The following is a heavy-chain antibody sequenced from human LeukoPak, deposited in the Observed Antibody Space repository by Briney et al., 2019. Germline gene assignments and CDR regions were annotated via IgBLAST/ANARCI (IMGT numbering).Heavy chain of an antibody. V-gene: IGHV3-30*18. D-gene: IGHD2-15*01. Sequence: GGSLRLSCAASGFTFSNYNMNWVRQAPGKGLEWVAVISYDGSNKYYADSVKGRFTISRDNSKNTLYLQMNSLRAEDTAVYYCAKDRGGSSHFDYWGQGTLVTVSS. CDR1: GFTFSNYN. CDR3: AKDRGGSSHFDY. CDR2: ISYDGSNK. J-gene: IGHJ4*02.